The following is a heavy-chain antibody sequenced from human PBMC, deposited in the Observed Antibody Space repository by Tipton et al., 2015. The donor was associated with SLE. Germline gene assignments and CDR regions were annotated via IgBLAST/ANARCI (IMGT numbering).Heavy chain of an antibody. CDR3: ARGKYYDFWSGPIMGYGRDV. V-gene: IGHV4-59*08. CDR2: IYYSGST. D-gene: IGHD3-3*01. J-gene: IGHJ6*02. CDR1: GGSISSYY. Sequence: TLSLTCTVSGGSISSYYWSWIRQPPGKGLEWIGYIYYSGSTNYNPSLKSRVTISVDTSKNQFSLKLSSVTAADTAVYYCARGKYYDFWSGPIMGYGRDVGGRGTTGPVSS.